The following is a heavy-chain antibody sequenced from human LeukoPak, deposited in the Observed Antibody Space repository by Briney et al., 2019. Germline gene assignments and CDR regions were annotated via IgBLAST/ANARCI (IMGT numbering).Heavy chain of an antibody. Sequence: SVKVSCKASGGTFSSYAISWVRQAPGQGLEWTGRIIPILGIANYAQKFQGRVTITADKSTSTAYMELSSLRSEDTAVYYCASEYGDRFDYWGQGTLVTVSS. V-gene: IGHV1-69*04. CDR1: GGTFSSYA. CDR2: IIPILGIA. CDR3: ASEYGDRFDY. D-gene: IGHD4-17*01. J-gene: IGHJ4*02.